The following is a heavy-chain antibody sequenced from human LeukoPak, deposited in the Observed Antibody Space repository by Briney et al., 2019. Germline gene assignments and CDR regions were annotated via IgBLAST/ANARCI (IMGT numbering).Heavy chain of an antibody. D-gene: IGHD3-22*01. V-gene: IGHV3-7*01. Sequence: GRSLRLSCAASGFNFDSYWMSWVRQAPGKGLEWVANIKQDGRAKYYVGSVKGRFTISRDNAKSSLYLQMNSLRVEDTAVYYCATSYASSGNDWGQGTLVTVSS. CDR1: GFNFDSYW. CDR3: ATSYASSGND. J-gene: IGHJ4*02. CDR2: IKQDGRAK.